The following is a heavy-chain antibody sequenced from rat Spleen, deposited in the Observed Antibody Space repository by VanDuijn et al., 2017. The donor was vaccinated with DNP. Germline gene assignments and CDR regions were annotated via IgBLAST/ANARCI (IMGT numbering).Heavy chain of an antibody. D-gene: IGHD1-2*01. Sequence: QVQLKESGPGLVQPSQTLSLTCTVSGFSLTSYHVSWVRQPPGKGLEWMGVIWTGGNTAYNSLLKSRLSISRDTSKSQVFLKMNSLQTEDIATYYCARDGWAASLDYWGQGVMVTVSS. V-gene: IGHV2-43*01. CDR2: IWTGGNT. CDR3: ARDGWAASLDY. CDR1: GFSLTSYH. J-gene: IGHJ2*01.